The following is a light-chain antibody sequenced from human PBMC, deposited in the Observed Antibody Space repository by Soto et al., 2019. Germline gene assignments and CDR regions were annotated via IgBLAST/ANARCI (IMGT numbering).Light chain of an antibody. CDR3: QQYDTPPRT. Sequence: EIVLTQSPGTLSLSPGERATLSYRASQSVSSNYLAWYQQKRGQAPRLLIYGASSRATGIPTRFSGSGSGTDFTLTISRLEPEDFAVYYCQQYDTPPRTFGQGTKVEI. CDR1: QSVSSNY. J-gene: IGKJ1*01. CDR2: GAS. V-gene: IGKV3-20*01.